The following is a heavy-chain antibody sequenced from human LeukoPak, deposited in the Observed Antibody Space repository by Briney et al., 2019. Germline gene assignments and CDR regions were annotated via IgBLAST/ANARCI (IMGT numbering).Heavy chain of an antibody. D-gene: IGHD3-10*01. V-gene: IGHV3-7*01. CDR1: GFTFNSFF. Sequence: GGSLRLSCAASGFTFNSFFLNWVRLTPGRELEWVACISQDGSETFYMDSVRGRFTISRDNTKNSLYLQMDSLRAEDTAVYYCARHSRYGILWFGDNWFDPWGQGTLVTVSS. J-gene: IGHJ5*02. CDR2: ISQDGSET. CDR3: ARHSRYGILWFGDNWFDP.